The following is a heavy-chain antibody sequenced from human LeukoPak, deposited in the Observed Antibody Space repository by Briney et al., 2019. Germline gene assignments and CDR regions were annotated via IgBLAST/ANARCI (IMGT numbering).Heavy chain of an antibody. J-gene: IGHJ6*02. Sequence: ASVKVSCKASGYTFTSYYMHWVRQAPGQGLEWMGIINPSGGSTSYAQKFQGRVTMTRDTSTSTVYMELSSLRSEDTAVYYCARGQYYYDSSGLGLDVWGQGTTVTVSS. CDR3: ARGQYYYDSSGLGLDV. V-gene: IGHV1-46*01. CDR1: GYTFTSYY. D-gene: IGHD3-22*01. CDR2: INPSGGST.